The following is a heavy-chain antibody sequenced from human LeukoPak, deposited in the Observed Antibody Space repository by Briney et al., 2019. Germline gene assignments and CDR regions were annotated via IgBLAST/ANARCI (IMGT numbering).Heavy chain of an antibody. CDR1: GFTFDDYA. CDR3: AKDIKGSGSSGGFDY. CDR2: ISWNSGSI. D-gene: IGHD3-10*01. Sequence: GGSLRLSCAASGFTFDDYAMHWVRHAPGKGLEWVSGISWNSGSIGYADSVKGRFTISRDNAKNSLYLQMNSLRAEDTALYYCAKDIKGSGSSGGFDYWGQGTLVTVSS. J-gene: IGHJ4*02. V-gene: IGHV3-9*01.